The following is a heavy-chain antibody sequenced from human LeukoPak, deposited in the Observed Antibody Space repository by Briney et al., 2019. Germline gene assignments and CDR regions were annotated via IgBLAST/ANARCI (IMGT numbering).Heavy chain of an antibody. Sequence: GGSLRLSCAASGFTFSSYSMNWVRQAPGKGLEWVSSISSSSSYIYYADSVKGRFTISRDNAKNSLYLQMNSLRAEDTAVYYCARMGTTTGDYMDVWGKGTTVTVSS. CDR1: GFTFSSYS. CDR2: ISSSSSYI. D-gene: IGHD1-26*01. J-gene: IGHJ6*03. CDR3: ARMGTTTGDYMDV. V-gene: IGHV3-21*01.